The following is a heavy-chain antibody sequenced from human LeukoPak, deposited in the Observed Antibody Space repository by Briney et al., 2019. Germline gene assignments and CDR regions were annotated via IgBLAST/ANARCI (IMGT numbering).Heavy chain of an antibody. CDR1: GFTFSSYA. CDR2: ISYDGSNK. V-gene: IGHV3-30*04. D-gene: IGHD3-10*01. CDR3: ARGGPDYYGSGSYYPPQIDYFDY. Sequence: GGSLRLSCAASGFTFSSYAMHWVRQAPGKGLEWVAVISYDGSNKYYADSVKGRLTISRDNSKNTLYLQMNSLRAEDTAVYYCARGGPDYYGSGSYYPPQIDYFDYWGQGTLVTVSS. J-gene: IGHJ4*02.